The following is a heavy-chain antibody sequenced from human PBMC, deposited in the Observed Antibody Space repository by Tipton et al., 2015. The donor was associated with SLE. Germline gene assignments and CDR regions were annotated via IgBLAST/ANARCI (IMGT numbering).Heavy chain of an antibody. V-gene: IGHV4-38-2*01. J-gene: IGHJ5*02. CDR1: DYSISSSHY. CDR2: IYHRGNT. Sequence: TLSLTCVVSDYSISSSHYWGWIRQPPGKGLEWIGTIYHRGNTDYNPSLESRVTISIDSSKNQLSLRLTSVTAADTAVYYCAAYRTSWTGGYNWFDPWGQGTLVTVSS. D-gene: IGHD6-13*01. CDR3: AAYRTSWTGGYNWFDP.